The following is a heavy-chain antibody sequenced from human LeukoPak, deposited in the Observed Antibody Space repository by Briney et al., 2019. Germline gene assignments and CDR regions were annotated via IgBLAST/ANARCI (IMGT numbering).Heavy chain of an antibody. CDR3: ARALYYYDNSGYPTAFDY. D-gene: IGHD3-22*01. J-gene: IGHJ4*02. CDR2: ISTYNGNT. V-gene: IGHV1-18*01. CDR1: GYTFTFYG. Sequence: GASVKVSCKASGYTFTFYGITWVRQPPGQGLEWMGWISTYNGNTNYAQKVQGRVTMTTDTSTSTAYMELTNLRSDDTAVYYCARALYYYDNSGYPTAFDYWGQGTLVTVSS.